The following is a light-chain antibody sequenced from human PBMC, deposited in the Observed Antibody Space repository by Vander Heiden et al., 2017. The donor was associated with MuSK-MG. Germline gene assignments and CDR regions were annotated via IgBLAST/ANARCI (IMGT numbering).Light chain of an antibody. CDR2: AAA. J-gene: IGKJ5*01. CDR1: QSISSD. V-gene: IGKV1-39*01. CDR3: HRSHSNLIL. Sequence: IRMTQSPSSLSASVGDRVTITCRASQSISSDLNWYQQKPGKAPKILIYAAASFQSAVPSRFSGSGSGTDFTLTISRLQPEDFATYYCHRSHSNLILFGRGTQLEIK.